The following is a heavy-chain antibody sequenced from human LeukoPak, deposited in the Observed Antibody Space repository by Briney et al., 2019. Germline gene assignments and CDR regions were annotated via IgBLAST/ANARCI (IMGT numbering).Heavy chain of an antibody. Sequence: SETLSLTCTVSGGSISSSSYYWGWIRQPPGKGLEWIGSICYSGSTYYNPSLKSRVTISVDTSKNQFSLKLSSVTAADTAVYYSAVVTPGPDAPWGQGTLVTVSS. V-gene: IGHV4-39*01. CDR2: ICYSGST. CDR1: GGSISSSSYY. J-gene: IGHJ5*02. D-gene: IGHD2-21*02. CDR3: AVVTPGPDAP.